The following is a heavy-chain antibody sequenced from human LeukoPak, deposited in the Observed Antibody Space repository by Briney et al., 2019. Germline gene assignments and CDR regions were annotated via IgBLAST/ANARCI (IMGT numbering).Heavy chain of an antibody. V-gene: IGHV4-34*01. D-gene: IGHD6-6*01. CDR1: GGSFSGYY. CDR3: ARAIAARQFYYGMDV. CDR2: INHSGST. Sequence: SETLSLTCAVYGGSFSGYYWSWIRQPPGKGLEWIGEINHSGSTNYNPSLKSRVTISVDTSKNQFSLKLSSVTAADTAVYYCARAIAARQFYYGMDVWGQGTTVTVSS. J-gene: IGHJ6*02.